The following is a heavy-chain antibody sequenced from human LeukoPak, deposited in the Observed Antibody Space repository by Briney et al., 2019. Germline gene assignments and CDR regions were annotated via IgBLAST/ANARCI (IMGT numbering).Heavy chain of an antibody. CDR2: ISAYNGNT. D-gene: IGHD3-3*01. CDR1: GYTFTSYG. CDR3: ATRRRTIFEYAFDI. Sequence: ASVKVSCKASGYTFTSYGISWVRQAPGQGLEWMGWISAYNGNTNYAQKLQGRVTMTTDTSTSTAYMELRSLRSDDTAVYYCATRRRTIFEYAFDIWGQGTMVTVSS. V-gene: IGHV1-18*01. J-gene: IGHJ3*02.